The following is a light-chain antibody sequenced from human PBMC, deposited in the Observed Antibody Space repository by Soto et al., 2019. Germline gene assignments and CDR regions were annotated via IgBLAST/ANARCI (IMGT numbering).Light chain of an antibody. CDR1: QSIISY. CDR3: QQSYSTPPFT. V-gene: IGKV1-39*01. J-gene: IGKJ3*01. CDR2: AAS. Sequence: DIQMTQSPSSLSASVGDIVTITCRASQSIISYLNWYQQKPGKTPKLLIYAASSLQSGVPSRFSGSGSGTDFTLTISSLQPEDFPTYYCQQSYSTPPFTFGPGTKVDIK.